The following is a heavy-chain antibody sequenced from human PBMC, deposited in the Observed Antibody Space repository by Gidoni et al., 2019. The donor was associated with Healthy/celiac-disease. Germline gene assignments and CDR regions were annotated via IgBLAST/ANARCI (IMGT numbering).Heavy chain of an antibody. Sequence: QVQLVESGGGVVQPGRSLRLSCAASGFTFISYGMHWVRQAPGKGLEWVAVIGYDGSNKYYADSVKGRFTISRDNSKNTLYLQMNSLRAEDTAVYYCARGEWFGELFGAFDIWGQGTMVTVSS. D-gene: IGHD3-10*01. V-gene: IGHV3-33*01. J-gene: IGHJ3*02. CDR3: ARGEWFGELFGAFDI. CDR1: GFTFISYG. CDR2: IGYDGSNK.